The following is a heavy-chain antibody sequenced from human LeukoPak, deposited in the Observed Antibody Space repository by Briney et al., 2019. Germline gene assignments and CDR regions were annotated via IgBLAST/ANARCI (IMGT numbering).Heavy chain of an antibody. CDR2: INPSGGST. Sequence: EASVKVSCKASGYTFTRYYMHWVRQAPGQGLEWMGIINPSGGSTSYAQKFQGRVTMTRDTSTSTVYMELSSLRSEDMAVYYCARALVGAPRPNDAFDLWGQGTMVTVSS. J-gene: IGHJ3*01. CDR1: GYTFTRYY. CDR3: ARALVGAPRPNDAFDL. V-gene: IGHV1-46*01. D-gene: IGHD1-26*01.